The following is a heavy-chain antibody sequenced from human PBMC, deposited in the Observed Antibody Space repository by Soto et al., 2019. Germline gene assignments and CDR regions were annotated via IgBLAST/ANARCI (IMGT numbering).Heavy chain of an antibody. V-gene: IGHV3-48*04. CDR1: GFTFSSYS. CDR3: ATRPDYMDV. CDR2: ISSSGSTI. J-gene: IGHJ6*03. Sequence: PGGSLRLSCAASGFTFSSYSMNWVRQAPGKGLEWVSYISSSGSTIYYADSVKGRFTISRDNAKNSLYLQMNSLRAEDTAVYYCATRPDYMDVWGKGTTVTVSS.